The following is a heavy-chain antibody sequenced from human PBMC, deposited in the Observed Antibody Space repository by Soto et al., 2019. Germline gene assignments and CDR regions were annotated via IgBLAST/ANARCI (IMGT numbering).Heavy chain of an antibody. Sequence: QITLKESGPTLVKPTQTLTLTCTFSGFSLNTGGLGVGWIRQPPGKALEWLALISWDGDNRYSPSLRSRLSITNDTSNNQVVLTMINMGPVDTATYFCAHSRGGGDCLRSYSSHYYYGMDVWFQETTVTASS. J-gene: IGHJ6*02. V-gene: IGHV2-5*02. CDR1: GFSLNTGGLG. CDR2: ISWDGDN. D-gene: IGHD2-21*02. CDR3: AHSRGGGDCLRSYSSHYYYGMDV.